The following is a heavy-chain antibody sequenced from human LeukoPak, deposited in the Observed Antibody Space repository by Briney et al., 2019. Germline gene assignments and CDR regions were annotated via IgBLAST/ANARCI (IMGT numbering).Heavy chain of an antibody. D-gene: IGHD3-22*01. J-gene: IGHJ4*02. Sequence: GSSVKVSCKASGGTFSSYAISWVRQPPGQGLEWMGGIIPIFGTANYAQKFQGRVTITTDESTSTAYMELSSPRSEHTAVYYCARNGYYDSSGYYYPFDYWGQGTLVTVSS. CDR1: GGTFSSYA. CDR3: ARNGYYDSSGYYYPFDY. V-gene: IGHV1-69*05. CDR2: IIPIFGTA.